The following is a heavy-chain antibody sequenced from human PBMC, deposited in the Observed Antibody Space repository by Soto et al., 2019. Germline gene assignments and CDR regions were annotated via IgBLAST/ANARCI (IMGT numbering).Heavy chain of an antibody. V-gene: IGHV3-64D*06. Sequence: PGGSLRLSCSASGLTFSRYAMHWVRQAPGKGPEYVSAISSNGGSTYYADSVKGRFTISRDNSKNTLYLQMNSLRADDTAVYYCVKEQSIAYSPDPWGQGALVTVSS. J-gene: IGHJ5*02. CDR2: ISSNGGST. CDR3: VKEQSIAYSPDP. D-gene: IGHD6-6*01. CDR1: GLTFSRYA.